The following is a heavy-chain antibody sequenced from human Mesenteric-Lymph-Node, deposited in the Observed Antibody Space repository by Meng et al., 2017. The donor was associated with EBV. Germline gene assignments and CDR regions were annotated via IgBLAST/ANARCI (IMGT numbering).Heavy chain of an antibody. V-gene: IGHV4-4*02. CDR1: GGSISSPHW. CDR3: ARAGSSGYSSFDY. D-gene: IGHD3-22*01. CDR2: IDHSGRT. Sequence: QVHLQEAGPGLVKPSGTLSLTCAVSGGSISSPHWWSWARQPPGKGLEWIGEIDHSGRTNYNPPLKSRVTISVDKSKSEFSLKLSSVTAADTAVYYCARAGSSGYSSFDYWGQGILVTVSS. J-gene: IGHJ4*02.